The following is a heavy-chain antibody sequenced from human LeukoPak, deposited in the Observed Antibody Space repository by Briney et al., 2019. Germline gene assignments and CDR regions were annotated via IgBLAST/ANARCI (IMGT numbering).Heavy chain of an antibody. J-gene: IGHJ4*02. Sequence: GGSLRLSCAASGFSVRTTYMSWIRQAPGKGLEWVSVLYTGGGTDHADSVKGRFTISRDNSKNTLSLHMSSLRAEDTAIYYCTRSGYRHPYHFDSWGQGTLVTVSS. V-gene: IGHV3-53*01. D-gene: IGHD3-22*01. CDR3: TRSGYRHPYHFDS. CDR2: LYTGGGT. CDR1: GFSVRTTY.